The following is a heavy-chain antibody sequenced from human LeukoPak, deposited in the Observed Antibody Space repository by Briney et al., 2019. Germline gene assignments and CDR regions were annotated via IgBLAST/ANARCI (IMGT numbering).Heavy chain of an antibody. CDR1: GGSISSSSYY. CDR2: IYYSGST. Sequence: KPSETLSLTCTVSGGSISSSSYYWGWIRQPPGKGLEWIGSIYYSGSTYYNPSLKSRVTISVDTSKNQFSLKLSSVTAADTAVYYCARGTTVTAFDYWGQGTLVTVSS. V-gene: IGHV4-39*07. J-gene: IGHJ4*02. D-gene: IGHD4-17*01. CDR3: ARGTTVTAFDY.